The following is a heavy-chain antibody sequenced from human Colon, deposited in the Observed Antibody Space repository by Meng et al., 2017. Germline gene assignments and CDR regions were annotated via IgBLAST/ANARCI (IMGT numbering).Heavy chain of an antibody. CDR3: ARRAAFDI. Sequence: GGSLRLSCAASGFTFTNYWMSWVRQAPGKGLEWVANIKQDGSAKYYVDSVKGRFTISRDNVKNSLYLQMNSLRVEDTAVYYCARRAAFDIWGQGTMVTVSS. V-gene: IGHV3-7*01. J-gene: IGHJ3*02. CDR2: IKQDGSAK. CDR1: GFTFTNYW.